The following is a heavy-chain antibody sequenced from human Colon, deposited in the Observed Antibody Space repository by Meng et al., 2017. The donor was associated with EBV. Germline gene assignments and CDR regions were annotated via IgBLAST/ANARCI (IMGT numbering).Heavy chain of an antibody. V-gene: IGHV4-30-4*01. CDR1: GGSISSGDYY. CDR2: IYYSGST. D-gene: IGHD5-12*01. J-gene: IGHJ4*02. Sequence: QGQLQESGPGTVKPSHTLSLTCTVSGGSISSGDYYWSWIRQPPGKGLEWIGYIYYSGSTYYNPSLKSRVTISVDTSKNQFSLKLSSVTAADTAVYYCARDRGGLGAFDYWGQGTLVTVSS. CDR3: ARDRGGLGAFDY.